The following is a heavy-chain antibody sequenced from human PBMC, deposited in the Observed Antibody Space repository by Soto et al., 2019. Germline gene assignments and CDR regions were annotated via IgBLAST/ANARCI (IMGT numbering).Heavy chain of an antibody. V-gene: IGHV3-13*04. CDR2: IGTAGDT. Sequence: QPGGSLRLSCAASGFTFSSYDMHWVRQATGKGLEWVSAIGTAGDTYYPGSVKGRFTISRENAKNSLYLQMNSLRAGDTAVYYCARESCSGGSCYSGAFDIWGQGTMVTVSS. J-gene: IGHJ3*02. CDR3: ARESCSGGSCYSGAFDI. D-gene: IGHD2-15*01. CDR1: GFTFSSYD.